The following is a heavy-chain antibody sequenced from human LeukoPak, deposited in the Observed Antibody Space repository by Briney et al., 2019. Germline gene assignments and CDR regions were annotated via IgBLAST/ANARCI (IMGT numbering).Heavy chain of an antibody. J-gene: IGHJ4*02. V-gene: IGHV3-30*18. D-gene: IGHD6-19*01. CDR3: AKDLTAVAGPRR. CDR2: ISYDGSNK. CDR1: GFTFSSYG. Sequence: PGRSLRLSCAASGFTFSSYGMHWVRQAPGKGLEWVAVISYDGSNKYYADSVKGRFTISRDNSKNTPYLQMNSLRAEDTAVYYCAKDLTAVAGPRRWGQGTLVTVSS.